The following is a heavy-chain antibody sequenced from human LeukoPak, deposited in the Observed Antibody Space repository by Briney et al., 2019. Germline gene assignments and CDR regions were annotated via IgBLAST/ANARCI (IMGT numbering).Heavy chain of an antibody. D-gene: IGHD4-11*01. V-gene: IGHV3-33*08. Sequence: PGRSLRLSCAASGFTFSGYGMHWVRQAPGKGLEWVAIIWYDGSNKYYAASVKGRFTISRDNSKNTLYLQMNSLRAEDTAVYYCARAGATVTLDCYYGMDVWGQGTTVTVSS. J-gene: IGHJ6*02. CDR3: ARAGATVTLDCYYGMDV. CDR2: IWYDGSNK. CDR1: GFTFSGYG.